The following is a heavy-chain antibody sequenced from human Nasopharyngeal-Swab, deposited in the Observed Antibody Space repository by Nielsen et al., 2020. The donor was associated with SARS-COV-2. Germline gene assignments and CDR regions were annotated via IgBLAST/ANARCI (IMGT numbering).Heavy chain of an antibody. CDR3: AKDYNSVGWGSNKIYYMDV. Sequence: GASLKISCAAPGFTFSSYAMSWVRQAPGKGLEWVSAISGSGGSTYYADSVKGRFTISRDNSKNTLYLQMNSLRAEDTAVYYCAKDYNSVGWGSNKIYYMDVWGKGTTVTVSS. V-gene: IGHV3-23*01. J-gene: IGHJ6*03. CDR1: GFTFSSYA. CDR2: ISGSGGST. D-gene: IGHD3-16*01.